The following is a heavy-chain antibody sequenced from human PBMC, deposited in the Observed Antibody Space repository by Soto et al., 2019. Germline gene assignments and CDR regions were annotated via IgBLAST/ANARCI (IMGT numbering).Heavy chain of an antibody. CDR3: AKDGSAAAGTRAYYYGMDV. J-gene: IGHJ6*02. CDR1: GVTFSSNA. D-gene: IGHD6-13*01. Sequence: SLTLSCDASGVTFSSNAMSWVHEDTGEGLEWVSAISGSGGSTYYADSVKGRFTIARDNSKNTLYLQMNSLRAEDTAVYYCAKDGSAAAGTRAYYYGMDVWGQGTTVTVS. V-gene: IGHV3-23*01. CDR2: ISGSGGST.